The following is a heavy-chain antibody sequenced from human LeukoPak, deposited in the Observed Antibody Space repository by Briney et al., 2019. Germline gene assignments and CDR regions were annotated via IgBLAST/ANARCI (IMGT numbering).Heavy chain of an antibody. CDR3: ARGAFGVLLSAFDI. V-gene: IGHV4-59*08. CDR2: AADSGST. CDR1: GDSMSDYF. Sequence: PSETLSLTCTVSGDSMSDYFWTWIRQPPGKGLEWIGYAADSGSTNYNPSLKSRVTISVDTSKNQFSLKLSSVTAADTAVYWCARGAFGVLLSAFDIWGQGTMVTVSS. D-gene: IGHD3-3*01. J-gene: IGHJ3*02.